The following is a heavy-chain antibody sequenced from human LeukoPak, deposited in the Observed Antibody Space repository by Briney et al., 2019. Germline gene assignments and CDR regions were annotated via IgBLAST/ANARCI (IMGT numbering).Heavy chain of an antibody. Sequence: SETLSLTCTVSGGSISSYYWSWIRQPPGKGLEWIGYIYYSGSTNYNPSLKSRVTISVDTSKNQFSLKLSSVTAADTAVYYCARDLGIAVAGTFDPWGQGTLATVSS. CDR3: ARDLGIAVAGTFDP. D-gene: IGHD6-19*01. CDR2: IYYSGST. J-gene: IGHJ5*02. V-gene: IGHV4-59*12. CDR1: GGSISSYY.